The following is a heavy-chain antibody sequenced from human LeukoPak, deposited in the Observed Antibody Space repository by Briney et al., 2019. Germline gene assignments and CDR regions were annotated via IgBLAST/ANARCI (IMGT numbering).Heavy chain of an antibody. V-gene: IGHV1-2*02. CDR3: GRDFYYYGSGSHIDF. CDR2: INPNDGGT. J-gene: IGHJ4*02. D-gene: IGHD3-10*01. Sequence: ASVKVSCKASGYSFTGHYMHWVRQAPGQGLEWMGWINPNDGGTNYAQKFQGRVTVTGDTSINTAYLELTSLRSDDTAVYYCGRDFYYYGSGSHIDFWGQGTLATVSS. CDR1: GYSFTGHY.